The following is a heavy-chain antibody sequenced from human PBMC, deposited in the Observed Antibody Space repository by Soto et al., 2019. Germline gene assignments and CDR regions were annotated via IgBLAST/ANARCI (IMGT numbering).Heavy chain of an antibody. CDR2: IFWDGSNT. V-gene: IGHV3-43*01. J-gene: IGHJ4*02. Sequence: EVQLVESGGVVVQPGGSLRLSCAASGFTFDDYTMHWVRQAPGKGLEWVSLIFWDGSNTHYADSVKGRFTISRDNRKNSLYLQMDSLRTEDTALYYCAKDMAYGGNSGPFDYWGQGTRVTVSS. CDR1: GFTFDDYT. D-gene: IGHD4-17*01. CDR3: AKDMAYGGNSGPFDY.